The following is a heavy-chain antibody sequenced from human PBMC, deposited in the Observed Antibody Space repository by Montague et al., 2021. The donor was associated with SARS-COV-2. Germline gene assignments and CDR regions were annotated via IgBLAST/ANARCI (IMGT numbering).Heavy chain of an antibody. CDR2: TYYKSMWKS. CDR3: VRGIEAADSFDY. D-gene: IGHD6-13*01. Sequence: CAISGDSVSSYSPTWNWIRQSPPRRLEWLGRTYYKSMWKSDYARSVKSGIAINPDTSKNQFSLQLRSVTPEDTALYYCVRGIEAADSFDYWGQGTLVTVSS. V-gene: IGHV6-1*01. J-gene: IGHJ4*02. CDR1: GDSVSSYSPT.